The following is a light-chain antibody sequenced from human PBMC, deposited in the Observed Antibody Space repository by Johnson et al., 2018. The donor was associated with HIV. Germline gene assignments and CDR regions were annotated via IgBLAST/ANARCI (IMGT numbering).Light chain of an antibody. Sequence: QSVLTQPPSVSAAPGQKVTISCSGTSSNIGNHYVSWYQLLPGTAPKLLIYDNNQRPSVIPDRFSVSKSGTSATLGITGLQTGDEADYSSRTWDSSLSTYVFGSGTKVTVL. CDR2: DNN. CDR1: SSNIGNHY. V-gene: IGLV1-51*01. CDR3: RTWDSSLSTYV. J-gene: IGLJ1*01.